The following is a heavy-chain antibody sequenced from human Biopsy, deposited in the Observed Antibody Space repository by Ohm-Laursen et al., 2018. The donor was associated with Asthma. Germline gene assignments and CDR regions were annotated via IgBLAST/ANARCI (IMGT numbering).Heavy chain of an antibody. CDR2: ITRSAGRT. Sequence: SLRLSCAASGFTFSSFAMSWVRQAPGKGLEWVSAITRSAGRTDYADSVKGRFTISRDNSKNTLYLQMNSLRAEDTAVYYCAKESRRDGYNRRNYYFDYWGQGTLVTVSS. CDR1: GFTFSSFA. D-gene: IGHD5-24*01. CDR3: AKESRRDGYNRRNYYFDY. J-gene: IGHJ4*02. V-gene: IGHV3-23*01.